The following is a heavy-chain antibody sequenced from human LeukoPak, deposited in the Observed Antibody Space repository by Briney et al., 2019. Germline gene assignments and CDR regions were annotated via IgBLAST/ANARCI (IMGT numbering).Heavy chain of an antibody. CDR1: GGSLSSYY. J-gene: IGHJ4*02. V-gene: IGHV4-59*01. CDR3: ARSHLLDY. CDR2: IYYSGST. Sequence: PSETLPLTCTVSGGSLSSYYWSWFRQPPGKGLEWIGYIYYSGSTNYNPSLKSRVTISVDTSKNQFSLKLSSVTAADTAVYYCARSHLLDYWGQGTLVTVSS.